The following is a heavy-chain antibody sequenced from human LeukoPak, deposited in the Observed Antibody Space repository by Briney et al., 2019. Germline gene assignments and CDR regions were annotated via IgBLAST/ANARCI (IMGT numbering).Heavy chain of an antibody. J-gene: IGHJ4*02. CDR2: ISVSGGGT. Sequence: GGSPRLSCVASGFTFRSYPMSWVRRAPGKGLEWVSAISVSGGGTYYADSVKGRFTISRDNSRNTLHLRMNSLRAEDRALYSFENVGSGSSPMLDYFDSWGQGALVTVCS. CDR1: GFTFRSYP. CDR3: ENVGSGSSPMLDYFDS. V-gene: IGHV3-23*01. D-gene: IGHD1-26*01.